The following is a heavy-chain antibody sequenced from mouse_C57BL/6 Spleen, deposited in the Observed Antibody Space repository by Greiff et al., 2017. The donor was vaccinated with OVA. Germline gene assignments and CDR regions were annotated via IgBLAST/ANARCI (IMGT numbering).Heavy chain of an antibody. J-gene: IGHJ2*01. CDR3: ARDYGNPYYFDY. V-gene: IGHV1-80*01. D-gene: IGHD2-1*01. CDR2: IYPGDGDT. CDR1: GYAFSSYW. Sequence: VKLMESGAELVKPGASVKISCKASGYAFSSYWMNWVKQRPGKGLEWIGQIYPGDGDTNYNGKFKGKATLTADKSSSTAYMQLSSLTSEDSAVYFCARDYGNPYYFDYWGQGTTLTVSS.